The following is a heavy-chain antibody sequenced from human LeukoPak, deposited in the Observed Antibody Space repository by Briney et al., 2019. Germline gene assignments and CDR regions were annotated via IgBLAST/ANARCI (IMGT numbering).Heavy chain of an antibody. CDR3: ARQGVGATDC. V-gene: IGHV4-39*01. J-gene: IGHJ4*02. Sequence: PSGTLSLTCTVSGGSISSSTYYWAWIRQSPGKGLEWIGSITYSGSTYYNPSLESRVTISVDTSKNQFSLRLISVTAVDTAVYYCARQGVGATDCWGQGTLVTVSS. CDR1: GGSISSSTYY. D-gene: IGHD1-26*01. CDR2: ITYSGST.